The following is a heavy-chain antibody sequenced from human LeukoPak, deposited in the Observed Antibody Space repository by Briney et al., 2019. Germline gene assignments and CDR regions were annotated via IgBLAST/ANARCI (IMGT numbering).Heavy chain of an antibody. J-gene: IGHJ4*02. CDR2: IVGGGGTT. CDR3: AKARLSTGWAYNDY. CDR1: GFTFSGYA. V-gene: IGHV3-23*01. Sequence: GGSLRLSCAASGFTFSGYAMSWVRQAPGKGLEWVSAIVGGGGTTFYADSVKGRFAISRDNSKNTVFLQMNSLRAEDTAVYFCAKARLSTGWAYNDYWGQGTLVTVSS. D-gene: IGHD6-19*01.